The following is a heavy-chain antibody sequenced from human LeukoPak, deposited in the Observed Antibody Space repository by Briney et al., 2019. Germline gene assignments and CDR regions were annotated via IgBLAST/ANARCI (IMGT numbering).Heavy chain of an antibody. Sequence: PGGSLRLSCATSGFTFSNYAIHWVRQAPGKGLEWVADISFDGDNEYYADSVKGRFTISRDNSKNTLYLQMNSLRAEDTAVYYCAKDLHRSPGGYWGQGTLVTVSS. CDR2: ISFDGDNE. J-gene: IGHJ4*02. D-gene: IGHD1-14*01. CDR3: AKDLHRSPGGY. V-gene: IGHV3-30-3*01. CDR1: GFTFSNYA.